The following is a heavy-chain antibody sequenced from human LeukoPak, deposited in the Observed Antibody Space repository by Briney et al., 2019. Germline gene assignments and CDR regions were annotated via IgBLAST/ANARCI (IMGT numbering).Heavy chain of an antibody. V-gene: IGHV1-18*01. CDR2: ISAHNGNT. Sequence: GSSVKVSCKTSGYTFTTYGISWVRQAPGQGLEWMGWISAHNGNTNYAQKLQGRVTMTTDTSTSTAYMELRSLRSDDTAVYYCARVSYSSSWDSRDYYYMDVWGEGTTVTVPS. J-gene: IGHJ6*03. CDR3: ARVSYSSSWDSRDYYYMDV. D-gene: IGHD6-13*01. CDR1: GYTFTTYG.